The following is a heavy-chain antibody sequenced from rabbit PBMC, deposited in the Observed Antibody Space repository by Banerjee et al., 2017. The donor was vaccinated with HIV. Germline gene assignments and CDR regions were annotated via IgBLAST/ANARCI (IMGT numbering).Heavy chain of an antibody. CDR3: ARGGYYNYVYGASL. V-gene: IGHV1S40*01. CDR1: GIDFSSHYY. J-gene: IGHJ4*01. Sequence: QSLEESGGGLVQPEGSLTLTCTASGIDFSSHYYMCWVRQAPGKGLELIGCIYTGSGSTYYASWAKGRFTISKISSTTVTLQMTSLTAADTATYFCARGGYYNYVYGASLWGPGTLVTVS. CDR2: IYTGSGST. D-gene: IGHD6-1*01.